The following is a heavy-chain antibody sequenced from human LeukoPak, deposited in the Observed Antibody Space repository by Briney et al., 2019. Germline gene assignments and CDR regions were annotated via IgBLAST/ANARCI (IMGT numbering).Heavy chain of an antibody. CDR2: IYYSGST. CDR3: ARGATEDWFDP. Sequence: SETLSLTCTVSGGSISSGDYYWSWIRQPPGKGLEWIGYIYYSGSTYYNPSLKSRVTISVDTSKNQFSLKLSSVTAADTAVYYCARGATEDWFDPWGQGTLVTVSS. V-gene: IGHV4-30-4*08. CDR1: GGSISSGDYY. J-gene: IGHJ5*02.